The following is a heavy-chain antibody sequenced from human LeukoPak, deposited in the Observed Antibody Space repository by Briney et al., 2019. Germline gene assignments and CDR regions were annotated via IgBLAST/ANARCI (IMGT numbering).Heavy chain of an antibody. CDR2: ISSNSKTI. J-gene: IGHJ3*01. CDR1: GFTFKTYE. Sequence: GGPLRLSCAASGFTFKTYEMNWVRQAPGRGLEWISYISSNSKTIYYADSVKGRITVSRDNAENSLYPQMNRLRGEDTAIYYCARDGFGARSLDLWGHGTLVTVSS. V-gene: IGHV3-48*03. CDR3: ARDGFGARSLDL. D-gene: IGHD3-10*01.